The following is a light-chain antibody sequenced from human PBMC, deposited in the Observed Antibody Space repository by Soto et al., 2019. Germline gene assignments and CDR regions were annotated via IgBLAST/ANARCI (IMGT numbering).Light chain of an antibody. V-gene: IGKV3-20*01. CDR1: QSISSAY. J-gene: IGKJ2*01. CDR2: GTF. Sequence: EIVLTQSPGTLSLSPGERATLSCRASQSISSAYLAWYQQKPGRSPRLLLYGTFNRVTGIPDRFSGTGSGTDFTLTISRLEPEDFAVYYCQHYGGSSLFGQGTKLEIK. CDR3: QHYGGSSL.